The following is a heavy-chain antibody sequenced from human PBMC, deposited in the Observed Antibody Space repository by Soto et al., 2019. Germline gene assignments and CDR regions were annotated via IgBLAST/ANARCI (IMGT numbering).Heavy chain of an antibody. CDR2: ISYDGSNK. Sequence: QVQLVESGGGVVQPGRSLRLSCAASGFTFSSYGMHWVRQAQGKGLEWVAVISYDGSNKYYADSVKGRFTISRDNSKNTLYLQMNSLRAEDTAVYYCAKDLDTSGLDYWGQGTLVTVSS. J-gene: IGHJ4*02. D-gene: IGHD6-25*01. CDR1: GFTFSSYG. V-gene: IGHV3-30*18. CDR3: AKDLDTSGLDY.